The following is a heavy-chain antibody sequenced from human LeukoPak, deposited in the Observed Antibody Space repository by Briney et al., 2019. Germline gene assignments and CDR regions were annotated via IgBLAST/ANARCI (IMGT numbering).Heavy chain of an antibody. J-gene: IGHJ6*03. CDR3: ARGLGAHERLVMDV. D-gene: IGHD3-16*01. CDR2: IYYSGST. V-gene: IGHV4-39*07. Sequence: PSETLSLTCTVSGGSISSSSYYWGWIRQPPGKGLEWIGSIYYSGSTYYNPFLKSRVTISVDTSKNQFSLKLSSVTAADTAVYYCARGLGAHERLVMDVWGKGTTVTVSS. CDR1: GGSISSSSYY.